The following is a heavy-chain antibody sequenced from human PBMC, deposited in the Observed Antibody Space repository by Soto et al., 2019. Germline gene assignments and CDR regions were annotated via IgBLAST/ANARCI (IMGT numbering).Heavy chain of an antibody. J-gene: IGHJ5*01. CDR2: INAGDGGT. CDR3: ARTGHSGSYDF. CDR1: GYTFANYG. V-gene: IGHV1-3*01. D-gene: IGHD1-26*01. Sequence: ASVKVSCKASGYTFANYGIHWVRQAPGQRLEWMGWINAGDGGTKYSENLQGRVTITRDTSASTVYLGLSSLSSEDTASYYCARTGHSGSYDFWG.